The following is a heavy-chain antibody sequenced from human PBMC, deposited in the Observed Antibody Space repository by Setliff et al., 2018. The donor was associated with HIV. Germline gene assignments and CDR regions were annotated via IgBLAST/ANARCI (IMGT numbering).Heavy chain of an antibody. V-gene: IGHV4-59*11. CDR1: SGSIRSHY. Sequence: SETLSLTCSVSSGSIRSHYWSWIRRPPGKGLEWIGYIFYNGSTNYNPSLKSRVTISVDTSKKQFSLNLTSVTPADTAVYYCARLRVSSSSQTFDHWGQGILVTVS. J-gene: IGHJ4*02. CDR2: IFYNGST. D-gene: IGHD6-6*01. CDR3: ARLRVSSSSQTFDH.